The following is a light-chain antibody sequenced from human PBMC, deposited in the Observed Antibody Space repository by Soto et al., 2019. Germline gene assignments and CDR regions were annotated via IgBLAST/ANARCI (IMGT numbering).Light chain of an antibody. CDR3: QQYGSSPRT. J-gene: IGKJ4*01. CDR1: QSVSSSY. CDR2: GAS. V-gene: IGKV3-20*01. Sequence: DIVLTQSPGTLSLSPGERATLSCRASQSVSSSYLAWYQQKPGQAPRLLIYGASSRATGIPDRFSGSGSGTEFTLTISRLEPEDFAVYYCQQYGSSPRTFGGGTKVEIK.